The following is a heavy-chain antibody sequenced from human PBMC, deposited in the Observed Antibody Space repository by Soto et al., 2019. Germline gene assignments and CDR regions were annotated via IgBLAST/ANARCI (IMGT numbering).Heavy chain of an antibody. J-gene: IGHJ5*02. V-gene: IGHV4-30-2*01. Sequence: QLHLQESGSGLVNPSQTLSLTCAVSGGSISSGGYSWSWIRQPPGKGLEWIGYIYHSGRTYYNPSLKSRVTISVDRSKNQFSLKLSSVTAADTAVYYCARVPDRWGQGTLVTVSS. D-gene: IGHD2-2*01. CDR3: ARVPDR. CDR1: GGSISSGGYS. CDR2: IYHSGRT.